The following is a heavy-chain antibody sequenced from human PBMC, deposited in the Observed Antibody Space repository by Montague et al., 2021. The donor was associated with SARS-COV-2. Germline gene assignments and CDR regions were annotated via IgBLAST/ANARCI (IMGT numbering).Heavy chain of an antibody. CDR1: GTSFSGYY. D-gene: IGHD3-10*01. CDR3: ARLRDGVVPSPILGVGPYYSYYYMDV. Sequence: SETLSLPCAVHGTSFSGYYWNWIRQPPGKGLEWIGEINHGGSTKYSPSLKIRLTISADTSKNQFSLKLTSVAAADTAVYYCARLRDGVVPSPILGVGPYYSYYYMDVWGRGTTVTVSS. CDR2: INHGGST. J-gene: IGHJ6*03. V-gene: IGHV4-34*01.